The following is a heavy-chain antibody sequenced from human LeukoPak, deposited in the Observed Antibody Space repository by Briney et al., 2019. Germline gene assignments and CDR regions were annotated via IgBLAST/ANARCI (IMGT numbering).Heavy chain of an antibody. D-gene: IGHD1-26*01. CDR1: GGSISSGGYY. CDR2: ISSSGTT. J-gene: IGHJ4*02. Sequence: NPSETLSLTCTVSGGSISSGGYYWSWIRQPPGKGLEWIGYISSSGTTKCNPSLKSRLTISVDTSKNQFSLKLTSVTAADSAVYYCASTEAGGVGAPVPFDYWGQGTLVTVSS. V-gene: IGHV4-61*08. CDR3: ASTEAGGVGAPVPFDY.